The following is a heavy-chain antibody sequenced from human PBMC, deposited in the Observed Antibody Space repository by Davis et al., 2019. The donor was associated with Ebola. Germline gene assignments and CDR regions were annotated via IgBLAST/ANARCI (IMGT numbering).Heavy chain of an antibody. CDR1: GGSISSYY. V-gene: IGHV4-59*12. Sequence: MPSETLSLTCTVSGGSISSYYWSWIRQPPGKGLEWIGYIYYSGSTNYNPSLKSRVTISVDTSKNQFSLKLSSVTAADTAVYYWASRKGYCSGGSCYSAWFDPWGQGTLVTVSS. J-gene: IGHJ5*02. CDR2: IYYSGST. D-gene: IGHD2-15*01. CDR3: ASRKGYCSGGSCYSAWFDP.